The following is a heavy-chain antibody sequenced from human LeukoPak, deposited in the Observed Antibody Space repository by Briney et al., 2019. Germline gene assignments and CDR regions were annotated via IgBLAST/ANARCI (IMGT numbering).Heavy chain of an antibody. J-gene: IGHJ6*03. CDR2: INHSGST. CDR3: ARGSSGSYYPYYYYYYMDV. V-gene: IGHV4-34*01. D-gene: IGHD1-26*01. CDR1: GGSFSGYY. Sequence: SETLSLTCAVYGGSFSGYYWSWIRQPPGKGLEWIGEINHSGSTNYNPSLKSRVTISVDTSKNQFSLKLSSVTAADTAVYYCARGSSGSYYPYYYYYYMDVWGKETTVTVSS.